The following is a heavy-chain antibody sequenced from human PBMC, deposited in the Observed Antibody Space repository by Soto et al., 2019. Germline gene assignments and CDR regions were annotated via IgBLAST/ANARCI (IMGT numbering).Heavy chain of an antibody. J-gene: IGHJ4*02. CDR1: GYTLTELS. CDR3: TTVGEGVYYDPG. V-gene: IGHV1-24*01. D-gene: IGHD3-22*01. CDR2: FDPEDGET. Sequence: QVQLVQSGAEVRKPGASVKVSCKVSGYTLTELSMHWVRQAPGKGLEWMGGFDPEDGETIYAQKFQGRVTMTEDTSTDTAFMELSSLRSKDTAVYYCTTVGEGVYYDPGWGQGTLVTVSS.